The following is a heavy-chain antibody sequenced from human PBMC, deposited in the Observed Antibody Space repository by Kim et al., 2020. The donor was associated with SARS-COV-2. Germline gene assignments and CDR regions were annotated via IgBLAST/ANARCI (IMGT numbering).Heavy chain of an antibody. CDR1: GGSFSTSSYY. Sequence: SETLSLTCTVSGGSFSTSSYYWDWIRQPPGKGLECIGGFYYTGTMYFNPSLKSRVTISVDTSKKQFSLKLTSVTAADTAVYYCARRSRGDGSPGYWGQGT. CDR2: FYYTGTM. V-gene: IGHV4-39*01. CDR3: ARRSRGDGSPGY. D-gene: IGHD3-16*01. J-gene: IGHJ4*02.